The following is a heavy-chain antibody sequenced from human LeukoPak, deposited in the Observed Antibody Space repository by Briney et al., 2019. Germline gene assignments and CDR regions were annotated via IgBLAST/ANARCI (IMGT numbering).Heavy chain of an antibody. CDR3: ARDARAGTEYYGMDV. CDR1: GFTFSDYY. V-gene: IGHV3-11*01. J-gene: IGHJ6*02. Sequence: GGSLRLSCAASGFTFSDYYMSWIRQAPGKGPEWVSYISSSGSTIYYADSVKGRFTISRDNAKNSLYLQMNSLRAEDTAVYYCARDARAGTEYYGMDVWGQGTTVTVSS. D-gene: IGHD6-13*01. CDR2: ISSSGSTI.